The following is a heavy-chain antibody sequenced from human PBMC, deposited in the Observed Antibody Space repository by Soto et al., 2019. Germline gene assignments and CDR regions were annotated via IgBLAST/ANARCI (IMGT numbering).Heavy chain of an antibody. CDR3: AREGVAIAVAGTGDY. CDR2: ITAYNGNT. CDR1: GYTFTSYG. Sequence: ASVTVSCKASGYTFTSYGISWVRQAPGQGLEWMGWITAYNGNTNYAQKLQGRVTMTTDTSTSTAYMELRSLKFDDTAVYYCAREGVAIAVAGTGDYWGQGTLVTVSS. D-gene: IGHD6-19*01. J-gene: IGHJ4*02. V-gene: IGHV1-18*04.